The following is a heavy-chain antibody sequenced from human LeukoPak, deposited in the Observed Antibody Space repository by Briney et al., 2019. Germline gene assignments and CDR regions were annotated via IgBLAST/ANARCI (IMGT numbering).Heavy chain of an antibody. CDR1: GGSISSGSYY. D-gene: IGHD2-2*01. CDR3: ARHTEDLIVVPAAIIDY. Sequence: SETLSLTCTVSGGSISSGSYYWSWIRQPAGKGLEWIGRIYTSGSTNYNPSLKSRVTISVDTSKNQFSLKLSSVTAADTAIYYCARHTEDLIVVPAAIIDYWGQGALVTVSS. J-gene: IGHJ4*02. CDR2: IYTSGST. V-gene: IGHV4-61*02.